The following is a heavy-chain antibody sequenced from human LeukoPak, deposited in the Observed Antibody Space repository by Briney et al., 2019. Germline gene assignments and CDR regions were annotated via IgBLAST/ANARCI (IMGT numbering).Heavy chain of an antibody. D-gene: IGHD3-10*01. CDR2: IYYSGGT. CDR1: GGSISSGGYY. V-gene: IGHV4-31*03. CDR3: ARGGRAVNLDY. J-gene: IGHJ4*02. Sequence: SETLSLTCTVSGGSISSGGYYWSWIRQHPGKGLEWIGYIYYSGGTYYNPSLKGRVNISADTSKNQFSLKLASVTAADTAVYFCARGGRAVNLDYWGQGTLVTVSS.